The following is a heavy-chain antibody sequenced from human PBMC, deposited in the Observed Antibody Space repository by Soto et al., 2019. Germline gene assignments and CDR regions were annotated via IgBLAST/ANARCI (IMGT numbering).Heavy chain of an antibody. V-gene: IGHV3-21*01. CDR3: DGEPRYYHGMDV. CDR2: ISSSSTYI. Sequence: GGSLRLSCAASGFTFSTYSMNWVRQAPGKGPEWVSSISSSSTYIYYADSVKGRFTISRDNAKNSLYLQMNSLSAEDTAVYYCDGEPRYYHGMDVWGQGTTVTVSS. D-gene: IGHD3-10*01. J-gene: IGHJ6*02. CDR1: GFTFSTYS.